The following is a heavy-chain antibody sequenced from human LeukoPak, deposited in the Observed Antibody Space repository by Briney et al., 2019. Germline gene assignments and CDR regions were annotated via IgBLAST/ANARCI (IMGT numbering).Heavy chain of an antibody. CDR2: IYTSGST. V-gene: IGHV4-4*07. CDR3: ARDYPGDGYKGDAFDI. Sequence: SETLSLTCTVSGGSISSYYWSWIRQPAGKGLEWIGRIYTSGSTNYNPSLKSRVTMSVDTSKNQFSLKLSSVTAADTAVYYCARDYPGDGYKGDAFDIWGQGTMVTVSS. J-gene: IGHJ3*02. CDR1: GGSISSYY. D-gene: IGHD5-24*01.